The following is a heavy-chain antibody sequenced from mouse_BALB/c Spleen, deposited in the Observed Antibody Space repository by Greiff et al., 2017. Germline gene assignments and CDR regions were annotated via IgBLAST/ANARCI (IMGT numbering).Heavy chain of an antibody. Sequence: VQLKESGGGLVKPGGSLKLSCAASGFAFSSYDMSWVRQTPEKRLEWVAYISSGGGSTYYPDTVKGRFTISRDNAKNTLYLQMSSLKSEDTAMYYCARHSYDGYYVAMDYWGQGTSVTVSS. D-gene: IGHD2-3*01. CDR3: ARHSYDGYYVAMDY. CDR1: GFAFSSYD. CDR2: ISSGGGST. J-gene: IGHJ4*01. V-gene: IGHV5-12-1*01.